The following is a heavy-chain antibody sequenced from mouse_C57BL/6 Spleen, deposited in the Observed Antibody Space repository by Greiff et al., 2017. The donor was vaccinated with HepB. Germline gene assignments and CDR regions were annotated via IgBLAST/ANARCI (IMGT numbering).Heavy chain of an antibody. CDR2: ISSGGSYT. V-gene: IGHV5-6*01. CDR1: GFTFSSYG. D-gene: IGHD1-2*01. Sequence: EVKLVESGGDLVKPGGSLKLSCAASGFTFSSYGMSWVRQTPDKRLEWVATISSGGSYTYYPDSVKGRFTISRDNAKNTLYLQMSSLKSEDTAMYYCARHPITTGPFDYWGQGTTLTVSS. CDR3: ARHPITTGPFDY. J-gene: IGHJ2*01.